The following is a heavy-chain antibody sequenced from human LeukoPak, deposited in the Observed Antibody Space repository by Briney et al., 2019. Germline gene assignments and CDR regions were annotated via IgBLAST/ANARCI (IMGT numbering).Heavy chain of an antibody. CDR2: IYYSGST. Sequence: SSETLSLTCTVSGGSISSSSYYWGWIRQPPGKGLERIGSIYYSGSTYYNPSLKSRVTISVDTSKNQFSLKLSSVTAADTAVYYCARHGGDFWSGYYFYWGQGTLVTVSS. D-gene: IGHD3-3*01. J-gene: IGHJ4*02. CDR1: GGSISSSSYY. V-gene: IGHV4-39*01. CDR3: ARHGGDFWSGYYFY.